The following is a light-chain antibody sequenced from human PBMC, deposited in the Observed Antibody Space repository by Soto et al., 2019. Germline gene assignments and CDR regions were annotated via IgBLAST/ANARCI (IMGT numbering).Light chain of an antibody. CDR1: QSISRT. CDR2: DAS. J-gene: IGKJ4*01. V-gene: IGKV1-5*01. CDR3: QQYNTYSSLT. Sequence: DIQMTQSPPTLSASVGDRVTITCRASQSISRTLAWYQQKLGRAPRLMIYDASSLESGVPSRFSGSGYGTEFTLTISSLQPDDFATYYCQQYNTYSSLTFGGGTKVDIK.